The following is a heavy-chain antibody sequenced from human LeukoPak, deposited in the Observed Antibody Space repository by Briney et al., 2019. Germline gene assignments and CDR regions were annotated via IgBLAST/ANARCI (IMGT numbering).Heavy chain of an antibody. J-gene: IGHJ4*02. CDR1: GFTFGDYA. CDR3: ARLRGLYSGTYRYQTAFEY. Sequence: PGRSLRLSCTASGFTFGDYAMSWVRQAPGKGLEWVANIKQDGSEKYYVDSVKGRFTVSRDNAKNSLYLQMNSLRVEDTSVYYCARLRGLYSGTYRYQTAFEYWGQGSLLTVSS. CDR2: IKQDGSEK. D-gene: IGHD1-26*01. V-gene: IGHV3-7*01.